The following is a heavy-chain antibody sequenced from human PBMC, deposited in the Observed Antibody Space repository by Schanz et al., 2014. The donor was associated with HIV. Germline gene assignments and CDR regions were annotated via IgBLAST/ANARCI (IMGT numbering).Heavy chain of an antibody. Sequence: QVQLVQSGAEVKKPGSSVKVSCKASGGTFSSYAISWVRQAPGQGLEWMGGIIPIFGTANYAQQFQGRVTITADESTDTAYMELRSLRSEDTAVYYCAREPDVVVSHNHYYYYGMDVWGQGTTVAVSS. D-gene: IGHD2-21*01. V-gene: IGHV1-69*01. CDR3: AREPDVVVSHNHYYYYGMDV. CDR2: IIPIFGTA. J-gene: IGHJ6*02. CDR1: GGTFSSYA.